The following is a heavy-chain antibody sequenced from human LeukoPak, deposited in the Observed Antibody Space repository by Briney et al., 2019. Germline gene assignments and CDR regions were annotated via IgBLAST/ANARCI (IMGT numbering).Heavy chain of an antibody. CDR3: AKDLGSGWYPYYFDF. Sequence: GGSLRLSCAASGFTFSNYAMNWVRQAPGKGLEWVSAISGSGAATFNADSVKGRFTISRDNSKNTLYLQMSSLRAEDTAVYYCAKDLGSGWYPYYFDFWGRGTLVTVSS. D-gene: IGHD6-19*01. CDR2: ISGSGAAT. V-gene: IGHV3-23*01. J-gene: IGHJ4*01. CDR1: GFTFSNYA.